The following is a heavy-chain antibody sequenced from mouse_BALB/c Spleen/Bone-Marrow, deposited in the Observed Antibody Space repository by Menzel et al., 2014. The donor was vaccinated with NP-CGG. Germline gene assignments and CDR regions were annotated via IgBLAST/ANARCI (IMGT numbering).Heavy chain of an antibody. V-gene: IGHV2-9*02. CDR3: ARGSYYEGAMDY. J-gene: IGHJ4*01. D-gene: IGHD1-1*01. Sequence: VMLVESGPGLVAPSQSLSITCTVSGFSLTGYGVHWVRQPPGKVLEWLGVIWAGGSTNYNSALMSRLSISKDNSKSQVFLKMNSLQTDDTAMYYCARGSYYEGAMDYWGQGTSVTVSS. CDR1: GFSLTGYG. CDR2: IWAGGST.